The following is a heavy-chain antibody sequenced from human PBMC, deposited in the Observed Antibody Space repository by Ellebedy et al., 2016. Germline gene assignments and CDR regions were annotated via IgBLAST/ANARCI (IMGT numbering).Heavy chain of an antibody. CDR1: GFTFSSYW. J-gene: IGHJ4*02. V-gene: IGHV3-74*01. Sequence: GESLKISXAAPGFTFSSYWMHWVRQAPGKGLVWVSHINSDGSSTSYADSVKGRFTISRDNAKNTLYVQMNSLRAEDTAVYYCARGGQALDHWGQGTLVTVSS. CDR2: INSDGSST. D-gene: IGHD1-26*01. CDR3: ARGGQALDH.